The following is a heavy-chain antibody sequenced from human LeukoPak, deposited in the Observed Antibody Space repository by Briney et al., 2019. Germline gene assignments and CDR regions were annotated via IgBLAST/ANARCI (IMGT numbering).Heavy chain of an antibody. CDR1: GFTFGDYA. V-gene: IGHV3-49*04. J-gene: IGHJ4*02. CDR3: TRGEYYYDSSGYFPYFDY. D-gene: IGHD3-22*01. CDR2: IRSKAYGGTT. Sequence: GGSLRLSCTASGFTFGDYAMSWVRQAPGKGLEWVGFIRSKAYGGTTEYAASVKGRFTISRDDSKSIAYLQMNSLKTEDTAVYYCTRGEYYYDSSGYFPYFDYWGQGTLVTVSS.